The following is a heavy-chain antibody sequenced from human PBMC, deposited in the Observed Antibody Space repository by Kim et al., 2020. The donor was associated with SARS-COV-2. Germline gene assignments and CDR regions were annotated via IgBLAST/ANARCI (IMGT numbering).Heavy chain of an antibody. V-gene: IGHV1-2*05. CDR1: GYTFTGYY. D-gene: IGHD3-16*02. J-gene: IGHJ3*01. Sequence: ASVKVSCKASGYTFTGYYIHWVRLGPGQGLEWMGRINPESGDSIYAQKFRDRVSMTRDTSIITPYMELSSLGPDDIGVYYCARGSYHDGLDFWGQGTMVT. CDR3: ARGSYHDGLDF. CDR2: INPESGDS.